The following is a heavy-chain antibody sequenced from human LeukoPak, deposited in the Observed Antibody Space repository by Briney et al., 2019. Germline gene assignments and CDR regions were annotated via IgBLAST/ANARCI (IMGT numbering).Heavy chain of an antibody. Sequence: GGSLRLSCAASGFTFSSYAMSWVRQAPGKGLEWVSAISGSGGSTYYADSVKGRFTISRDNSKNTLYLQMNSLRAEDTAVYYCAKAMDTYYYGSGSYAPVDYWGQGTLVTVSS. D-gene: IGHD3-10*01. CDR1: GFTFSSYA. CDR3: AKAMDTYYYGSGSYAPVDY. CDR2: ISGSGGST. V-gene: IGHV3-23*01. J-gene: IGHJ4*02.